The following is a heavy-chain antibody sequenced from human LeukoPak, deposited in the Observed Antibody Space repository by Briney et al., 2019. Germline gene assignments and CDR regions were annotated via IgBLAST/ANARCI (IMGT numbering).Heavy chain of an antibody. V-gene: IGHV4-31*03. CDR2: IYYSGST. J-gene: IGHJ4*02. CDR1: GGSISSGGYY. CDR3: ASAEDTAEKFDY. Sequence: SETLSLTCTVSGGSISSGGYYWSWIRQHPGKGLEWIGYIYYSGSTYYNPSLKSRVSISVDTSKNQFSLKLSSVTAADTAVYYCASAEDTAEKFDYRGQGTLVTVSS. D-gene: IGHD5-18*01.